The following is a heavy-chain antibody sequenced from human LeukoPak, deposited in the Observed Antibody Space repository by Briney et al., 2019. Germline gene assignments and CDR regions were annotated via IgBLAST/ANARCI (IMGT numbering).Heavy chain of an antibody. CDR2: IYYSGST. Sequence: SETLSLTCTVSGGSINNYYWSWIRQPPGKGLEWIGYIYYSGSTNYNPSLKSRVTISVDTSKNQFSLKLSSVTAADTAVYYCARGGSSWYKSFDYWGQGTLVTVSS. V-gene: IGHV4-59*01. CDR1: GGSINNYY. J-gene: IGHJ4*02. D-gene: IGHD6-13*01. CDR3: ARGGSSWYKSFDY.